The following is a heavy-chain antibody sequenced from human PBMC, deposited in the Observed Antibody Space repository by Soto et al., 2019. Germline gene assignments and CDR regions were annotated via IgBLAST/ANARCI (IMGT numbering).Heavy chain of an antibody. CDR1: GFTFSSYV. CDR2: LSGRGGRT. V-gene: IGHV3-23*01. J-gene: IGHJ4*02. CDR3: AKAPHPYYYASSGYYWVGIDY. Sequence: PGGSLRLSCTASGFTFSSYVMTWVRPGPGKGLDWVGVLSGRGGRTYYADSVKGRVTIPRDKSATTLFLQMNSLRGEDTAVYFCAKAPHPYYYASSGYYWVGIDYWGQGTLVTVSS. D-gene: IGHD3-22*01.